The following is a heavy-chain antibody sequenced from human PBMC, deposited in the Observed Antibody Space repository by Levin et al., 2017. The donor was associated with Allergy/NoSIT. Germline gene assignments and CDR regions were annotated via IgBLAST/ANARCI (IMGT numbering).Heavy chain of an antibody. CDR2: ITGSGGNT. D-gene: IGHD1-20*01. CDR1: GLSFRTDA. Sequence: GGSLRLSCVVSGLSFRTDAMTWVRQAPGRGLEWVSTITGSGGNTYYADSVKGRFAISRDNSKNTLYLQMNSLRAEDTALYYCARARSPYNWNDRNDYWGQGTLVTVSS. CDR3: ARARSPYNWNDRNDY. V-gene: IGHV3-23*01. J-gene: IGHJ4*02.